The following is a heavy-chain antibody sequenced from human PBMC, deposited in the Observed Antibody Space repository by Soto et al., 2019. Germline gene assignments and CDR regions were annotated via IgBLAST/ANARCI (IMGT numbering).Heavy chain of an antibody. D-gene: IGHD5-18*01. CDR2: IWYDGSKK. CDR1: GFTFTTYG. Sequence: QVQLVESGGGVVQPGRSLTLSCAASGFTFTTYGMHWVRQAPGKGLEWVAVIWYDGSKKYYGDSVKGRFTISRDNSENTLFLQMNSLRADVTAVYYCARGNGHSSGSLDYWGQGTLLTVSS. J-gene: IGHJ4*02. CDR3: ARGNGHSSGSLDY. V-gene: IGHV3-33*01.